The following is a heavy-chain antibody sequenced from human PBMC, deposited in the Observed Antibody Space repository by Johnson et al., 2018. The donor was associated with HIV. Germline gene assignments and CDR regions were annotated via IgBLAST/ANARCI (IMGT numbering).Heavy chain of an antibody. J-gene: IGHJ3*02. CDR3: AREGPAAYIWAFDI. CDR1: GFTVSSNY. CDR2: IYSGGST. V-gene: IGHV3-53*01. Sequence: VQLVESGGGFIQPGGSLRLSCAASGFTVSSNYMSWVRQAPGKGLEWVSVIYSGGSTYYADSVKGRVTISRDNARNSLYLQMNSLRAEDTAVYYCAREGPAAYIWAFDIWGQGTMVTVSS. D-gene: IGHD2-2*01.